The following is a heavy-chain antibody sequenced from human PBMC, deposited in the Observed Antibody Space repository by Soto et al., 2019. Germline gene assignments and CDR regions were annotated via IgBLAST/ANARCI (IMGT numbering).Heavy chain of an antibody. CDR3: ARDYYYGSGSSLFYYYGMDV. CDR1: GYTFTSYY. V-gene: IGHV1-46*01. CDR2: INPSGGSK. D-gene: IGHD3-10*01. J-gene: IGHJ6*02. Sequence: ASVKVSCKASGYTFTSYYMHWVRQAPGQGLEWMGIINPSGGSKSYAQKFQGRVTMTRDTSTSTVYMELSSLRSEDTAVYYCARDYYYGSGSSLFYYYGMDVWGQGTTVTVSS.